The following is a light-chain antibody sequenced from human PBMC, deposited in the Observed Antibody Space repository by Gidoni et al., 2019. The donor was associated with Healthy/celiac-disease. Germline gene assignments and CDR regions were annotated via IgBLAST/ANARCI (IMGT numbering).Light chain of an antibody. V-gene: IGLV3-21*03. Sequence: SYVLTQPPSVSVAPGKTARITCGGNNIGRKSVHWYQQKPGKAPVLVVYDDSDRPSGTPERFSGSNSGNTATLTISRVEAGDEADYYCQVWDSSSDHLVVFGGGTKLTVL. CDR1: NIGRKS. J-gene: IGLJ2*01. CDR3: QVWDSSSDHLVV. CDR2: DDS.